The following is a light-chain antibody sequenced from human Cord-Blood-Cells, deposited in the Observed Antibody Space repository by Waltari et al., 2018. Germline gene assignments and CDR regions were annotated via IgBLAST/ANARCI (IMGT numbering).Light chain of an antibody. CDR2: GAS. V-gene: IGKV3-20*01. CDR1: QSVSSSY. Sequence: EIVLTQSPGTLSLSQGERATLSCRVSQSVSSSYLAWYQQKPGQAPRLLIYGASSRATGIPDRFSGSGSGTDFTLTISRLEPEDFAVYYCQQYGSSPTFGGGTKVEIK. J-gene: IGKJ4*01. CDR3: QQYGSSPT.